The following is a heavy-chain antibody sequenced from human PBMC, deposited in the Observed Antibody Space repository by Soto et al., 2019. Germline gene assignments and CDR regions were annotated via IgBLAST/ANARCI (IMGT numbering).Heavy chain of an antibody. V-gene: IGHV1-18*01. D-gene: IGHD2-2*01. CDR2: IDPKNGNT. CDR1: GYIFTTFG. J-gene: IGHJ4*02. CDR3: AKEYCDSSRCYLPDY. Sequence: QVQLVQSGAEVKEPGASVKVSCKASGYIFTTFGISWVRQAPGQGLEWMGWIDPKNGNTKDAQKFQGRVTMTTDTSPSTAYMELRSLRSDDTAVYYCAKEYCDSSRCYLPDYWGQGALVTVSS.